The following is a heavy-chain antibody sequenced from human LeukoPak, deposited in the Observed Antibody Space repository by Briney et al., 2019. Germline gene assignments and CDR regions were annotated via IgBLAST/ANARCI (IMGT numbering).Heavy chain of an antibody. CDR1: GGSISTSDYF. Sequence: PSETLSLNCTISGGSISTSDYFWGWIRQPPGRGLERIGSMFHSSSAYYSPSLKSRVTISLGPSRNQFSLKLSSVTAADTAVYYCARVYCGTPNCYIGEPYYYYYMDVGGKGTTVTVYS. CDR3: ARVYCGTPNCYIGEPYYYYYMDV. D-gene: IGHD2-2*02. V-gene: IGHV4-39*07. J-gene: IGHJ6*03. CDR2: MFHSSSA.